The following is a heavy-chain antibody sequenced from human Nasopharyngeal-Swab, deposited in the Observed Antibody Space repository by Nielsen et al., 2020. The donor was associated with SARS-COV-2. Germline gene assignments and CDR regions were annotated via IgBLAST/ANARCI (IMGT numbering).Heavy chain of an antibody. CDR3: ARVMEMATILVGYYYYMDV. V-gene: IGHV1-18*01. J-gene: IGHJ6*03. D-gene: IGHD5-24*01. Sequence: ASVKVSCKASGYTFTSYGISWVRQAPGQGPEWMGWISAYNGNTNYAQKLQGRVTMTTDTSTSTAYMELRSLRSDGTAVYYCARVMEMATILVGYYYYMDVWGKGTTVTVSS. CDR2: ISAYNGNT. CDR1: GYTFTSYG.